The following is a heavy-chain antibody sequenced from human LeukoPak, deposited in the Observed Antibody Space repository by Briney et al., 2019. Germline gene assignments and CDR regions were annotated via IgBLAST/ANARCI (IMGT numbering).Heavy chain of an antibody. CDR3: ASFRNYYYDSSGSTTNWFDP. J-gene: IGHJ5*02. V-gene: IGHV4-34*01. D-gene: IGHD3-22*01. CDR1: GGSFSGYY. Sequence: SETLSLTCAVYGGSFSGYYWSWIRQPPGKGLEWIGEINHSGSTNYNPSLKSRVTISVDTPKNQFSLKLSSVTAADTAVYYCASFRNYYYDSSGSTTNWFDPWGQGTLVTVSS. CDR2: INHSGST.